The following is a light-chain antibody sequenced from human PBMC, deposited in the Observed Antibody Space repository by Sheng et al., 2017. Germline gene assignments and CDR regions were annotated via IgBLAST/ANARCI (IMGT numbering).Light chain of an antibody. CDR1: SGSVSTSYY. Sequence: QTVVTQEPSFSVSPGGTVTLTCGLTSGSVSTSYYPSWYQQTPGRAPRTLIYNTNTLSSGVPDRFSGSILGNRAALTITGAQAEDESDYYCVLYMGSGVRVFGGGTKLTVL. CDR3: VLYMGSGVRV. CDR2: NTN. J-gene: IGLJ3*02. V-gene: IGLV8-61*01.